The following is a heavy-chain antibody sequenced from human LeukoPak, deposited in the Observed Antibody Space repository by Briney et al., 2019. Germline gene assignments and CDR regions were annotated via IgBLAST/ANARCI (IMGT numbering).Heavy chain of an antibody. J-gene: IGHJ6*03. D-gene: IGHD3-3*02. Sequence: GRSQRLSCAASGFTFDDYAMHWVRQAPGKGLEWVSGISWNSGSIGYADSVKGRFTISRDNAKNSLYLQMNSLRAEDMALYYCAKAFRGDYYYMDVWGKGTTVTVSS. CDR1: GFTFDDYA. CDR2: ISWNSGSI. V-gene: IGHV3-9*03. CDR3: AKAFRGDYYYMDV.